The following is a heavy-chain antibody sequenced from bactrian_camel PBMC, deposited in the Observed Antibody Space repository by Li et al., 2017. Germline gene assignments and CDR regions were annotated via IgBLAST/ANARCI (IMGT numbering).Heavy chain of an antibody. J-gene: IGHJ4*01. CDR3: AAGDRSYGDTCRNKY. CDR2: IYTWDNST. Sequence: HVQLVESGGGSVHAGDSLKLSCAVSGYNYSRYYCMGFYRQAPGKGREGVAAIYTWDNSTLYADSVKGRFTISKDNAKNTLYLQMDSLKLDDTAAYYCAAGDRSYGDTCRNKYWGQGTQVTVS. V-gene: IGHV3S1*01. D-gene: IGHD6*01. CDR1: GYNYSRYY.